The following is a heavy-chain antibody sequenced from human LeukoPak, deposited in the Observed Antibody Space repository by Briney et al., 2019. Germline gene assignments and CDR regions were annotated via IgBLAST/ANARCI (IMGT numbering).Heavy chain of an antibody. CDR2: ISHDDTHK. Sequence: GGSLRLSCAASGFAFSTYTMHWVRQAPGKGPEWVSVISHDDTHKYYADAVAGRFTISRDNSKNMLYLQMDGVRADDTAIYYCAVDSEHCVPDYFDYWGQGTLVTVSS. V-gene: IGHV3-30*04. CDR1: GFAFSTYT. CDR3: AVDSEHCVPDYFDY. J-gene: IGHJ4*02. D-gene: IGHD2-21*01.